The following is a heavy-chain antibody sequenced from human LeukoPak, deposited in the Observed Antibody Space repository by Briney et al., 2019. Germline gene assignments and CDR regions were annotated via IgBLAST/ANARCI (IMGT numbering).Heavy chain of an antibody. D-gene: IGHD6-13*01. Sequence: GGSLRLSCATSGFTFTNYLMSWVRQAPGKGLEWVADIKGDGSAKWYVDSVRGRFTISRDNAKNSLYLQMDSLRDEDTAVYYYARDRESNWYPYLDAWGQGTLVTVSS. CDR2: IKGDGSAK. CDR3: ARDRESNWYPYLDA. J-gene: IGHJ4*02. V-gene: IGHV3-7*01. CDR1: GFTFTNYL.